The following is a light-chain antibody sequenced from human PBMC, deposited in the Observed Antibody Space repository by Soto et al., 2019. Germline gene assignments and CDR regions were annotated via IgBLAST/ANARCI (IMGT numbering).Light chain of an antibody. J-gene: IGKJ5*01. CDR1: QGISSW. CDR3: QQLNTLPFT. Sequence: DIQMTQSPSSVSASVEDRVTITCRASQGISSWLAWYQQKPGKAPKLLIYAASSLQSGVPSRFSGSGSGTEFTLTISGLLPEDFATYHCQQLNTLPFTFGQGTRLEIK. V-gene: IGKV1-12*01. CDR2: AAS.